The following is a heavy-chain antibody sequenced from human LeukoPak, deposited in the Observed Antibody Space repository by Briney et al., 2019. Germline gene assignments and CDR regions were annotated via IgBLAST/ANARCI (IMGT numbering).Heavy chain of an antibody. D-gene: IGHD4-17*01. CDR1: GYTFTGYY. V-gene: IGHV1-2*02. CDR2: INPNSGGT. J-gene: IGHJ4*02. CDR3: ARGRDYKVTTQTTFDY. Sequence: ASVKVSCKASGYTFTGYYMHWVRQAPGQGLEWMGWINPNSGGTNYAQKFQGRATMTRDTSISTAYMELSRLRSDDTAVYYCARGRDYKVTTQTTFDYWGQGTLVTVSS.